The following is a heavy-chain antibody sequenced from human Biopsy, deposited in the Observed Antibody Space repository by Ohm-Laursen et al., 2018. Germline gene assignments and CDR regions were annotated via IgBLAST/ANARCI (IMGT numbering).Heavy chain of an antibody. CDR2: VYSSGST. CDR3: ARGIAVVRSLGV. J-gene: IGHJ6*02. V-gene: IGHV4-59*08. CDR1: SGSISGYY. Sequence: SDTLSLTCTVSSGSISGYYWTWIRQAPGKGLEFIGYVYSSGSTNYNPSLKSRATISLDTSRNQVSLRLSSVTAADTAVYYCARGIAVVRSLGVWGQGTTVTVSS. D-gene: IGHD5-18*01.